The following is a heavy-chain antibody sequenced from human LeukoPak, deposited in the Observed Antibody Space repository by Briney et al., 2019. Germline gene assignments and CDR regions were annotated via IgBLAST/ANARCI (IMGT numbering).Heavy chain of an antibody. CDR3: ARGDYAFDI. J-gene: IGHJ3*02. CDR2: ISISSSYT. V-gene: IGHV3-11*06. D-gene: IGHD2-21*01. Sequence: GSLRLSCAASGFTFSDYYMSWIRQAPGKGLEWVSYISISSSYTDYADSVKGRFTISRDTAKNTLYLQMNSLRAEDTAVYYCARGDYAFDIWGQGTMVTVSS. CDR1: GFTFSDYY.